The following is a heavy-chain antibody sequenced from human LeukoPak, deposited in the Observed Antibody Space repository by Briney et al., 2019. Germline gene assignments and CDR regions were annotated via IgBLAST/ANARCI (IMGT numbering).Heavy chain of an antibody. CDR1: GFTFSGYS. D-gene: IGHD3-9*01. CDR3: ARVDPLLRYFDWTAYYGMDV. Sequence: GGSLRLSCAASGFTFSGYSMNWVRQAPGKGLEWVSYISSSSSTIYYADSVKGRFTISRDNAKNSLYLQMNSLRDEDTAVYYCARVDPLLRYFDWTAYYGMDVWGQGTTVTVSS. V-gene: IGHV3-48*02. J-gene: IGHJ6*02. CDR2: ISSSSSTI.